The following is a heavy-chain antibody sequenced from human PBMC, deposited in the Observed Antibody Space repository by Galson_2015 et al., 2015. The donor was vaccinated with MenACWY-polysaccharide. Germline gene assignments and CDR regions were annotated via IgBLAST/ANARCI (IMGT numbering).Heavy chain of an antibody. Sequence: SLRLSCAATGFTFSNYEMNWVRQAPGKGLEWVSYISGTGYTIYYADSVKGRFTISRDNAKDSLYLQMNSLRAEDTAVYYCARTVPRIPFDYWGQGTLVTVSS. V-gene: IGHV3-48*03. CDR1: GFTFSNYE. CDR3: ARTVPRIPFDY. J-gene: IGHJ4*02. CDR2: ISGTGYTI. D-gene: IGHD6-19*01.